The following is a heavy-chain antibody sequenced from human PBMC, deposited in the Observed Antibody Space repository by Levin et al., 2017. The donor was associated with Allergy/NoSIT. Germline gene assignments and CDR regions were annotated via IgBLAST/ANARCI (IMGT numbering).Heavy chain of an antibody. CDR2: INHSGST. J-gene: IGHJ5*02. CDR3: ARGGITMVRGTTFDP. Sequence: SQTLSLTCAVYGGSFSGSYWSWIRQPPGKGLEWIGEINHSGSTNYNPSLKSRVTISVDTSKNQFSLKLSSVTAADTAVYYCARGGITMVRGTTFDPWGQGTLVTVSS. CDR1: GGSFSGSY. V-gene: IGHV4-34*01. D-gene: IGHD3-10*01.